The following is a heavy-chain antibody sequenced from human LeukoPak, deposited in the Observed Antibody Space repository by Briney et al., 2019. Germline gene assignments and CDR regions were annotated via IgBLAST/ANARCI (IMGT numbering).Heavy chain of an antibody. V-gene: IGHV1-69*01. J-gene: IGHJ3*02. CDR2: IIPIFGTA. Sequence: ASVTVSCKASGGTFSSYAISWVRQAPGQGLEWMGGIIPIFGTANYAQKFPGRVTITADESTSTAYMELRSPRSEDTTVYYCARDGSSGLFAFDIWGQGTMVTVSS. D-gene: IGHD3-22*01. CDR1: GGTFSSYA. CDR3: ARDGSSGLFAFDI.